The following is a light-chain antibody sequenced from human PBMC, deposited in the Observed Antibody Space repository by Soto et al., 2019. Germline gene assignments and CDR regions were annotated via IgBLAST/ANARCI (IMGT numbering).Light chain of an antibody. V-gene: IGKV3-20*01. CDR1: QSVSRNY. CDR2: GAS. Sequence: EVVSTQSPGTLSLSPGERATLSCSASQSVSRNYLAWYQQKLGQAPRLLIYGASSRATGKTDRFSGSGSGTEFTLTISRLEPEDFAVYYCQYGTSPTWTFGQGTKVDIK. CDR3: QYGTSPTWT. J-gene: IGKJ1*01.